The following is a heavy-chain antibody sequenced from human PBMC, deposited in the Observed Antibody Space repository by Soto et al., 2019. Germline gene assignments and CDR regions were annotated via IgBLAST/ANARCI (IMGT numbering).Heavy chain of an antibody. V-gene: IGHV3-7*01. Sequence: PVGSLRLSCAASEFTFSSYWMSWVRQAPGKGLEWVANIKQDGSDTYYVDSVKGRFTISRDNAESLLYLQMNSLRAEDTVMYYCARSMGWRDAFDFWGQGTMVTVSS. D-gene: IGHD6-19*01. J-gene: IGHJ3*01. CDR1: EFTFSSYW. CDR3: ARSMGWRDAFDF. CDR2: IKQDGSDT.